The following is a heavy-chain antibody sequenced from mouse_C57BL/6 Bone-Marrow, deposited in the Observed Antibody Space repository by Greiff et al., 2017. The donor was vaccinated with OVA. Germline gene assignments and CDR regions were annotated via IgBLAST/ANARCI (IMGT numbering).Heavy chain of an antibody. CDR1: GYTFTDYY. Sequence: VQRVESGPELVKPGASVKISCKASGYTFTDYYINWVKQRPGQGLEWIGWIYPGSGNTKYNEKFKGKATLTVDTSSSTAYMQLSSLTSEDSAVYFCARVEGNRYYYAMDYWGQGTSVTVSS. D-gene: IGHD2-1*01. CDR2: IYPGSGNT. CDR3: ARVEGNRYYYAMDY. J-gene: IGHJ4*01. V-gene: IGHV1-84*01.